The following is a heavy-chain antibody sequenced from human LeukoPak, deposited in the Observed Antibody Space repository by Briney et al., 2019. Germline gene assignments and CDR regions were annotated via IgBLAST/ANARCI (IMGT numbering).Heavy chain of an antibody. CDR2: ISSSGSII. J-gene: IGHJ5*02. CDR1: GFTFSDYY. V-gene: IGHV3-11*01. D-gene: IGHD6-19*01. Sequence: GGSLRLSCAASGFTFSDYYMTWIRQAPGKGLEWVSYISSSGSIIYYADSVKGRFTISRDNAKNSLYLQMNSLRAEDTAVCYCARDLRSSGWYDLANWFDPWGQGTLVTVSS. CDR3: ARDLRSSGWYDLANWFDP.